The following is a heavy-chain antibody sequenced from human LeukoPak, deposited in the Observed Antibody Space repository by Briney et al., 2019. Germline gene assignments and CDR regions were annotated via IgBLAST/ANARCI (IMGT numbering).Heavy chain of an antibody. CDR3: ARGSYTSTWF. J-gene: IGHJ4*02. V-gene: IGHV4-59*12. CDR2: IYYSGST. CDR1: GGSISSYY. Sequence: SETLSLTCTVSGGSISSYYWSWIRQPPGKGLEWIGYIYYSGSTNYNPSLKSRLTISVDTSKNQFSLQLNSVTPEDTAVYYCARGSYTSTWFWGQGTLVTVSS. D-gene: IGHD6-13*01.